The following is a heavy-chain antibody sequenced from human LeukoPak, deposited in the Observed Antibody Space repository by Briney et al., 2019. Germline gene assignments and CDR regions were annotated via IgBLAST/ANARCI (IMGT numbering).Heavy chain of an antibody. CDR3: AREYYDFLRGYYYYGMDV. J-gene: IGHJ6*02. D-gene: IGHD3-22*01. CDR1: GYPFTSYW. Sequence: RGGSLEISWKGSGYPFTSYWSGGVRQLPGKGLEGMGIIYTGDSDTRYSPSFQGQVTISADKSISTAYLQWSSLKASDTAMYYCAREYYDFLRGYYYYGMDVWGQGTTVTVSS. V-gene: IGHV5-51*01. CDR2: IYTGDSDT.